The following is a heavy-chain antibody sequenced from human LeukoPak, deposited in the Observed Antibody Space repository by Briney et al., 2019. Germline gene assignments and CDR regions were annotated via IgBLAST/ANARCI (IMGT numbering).Heavy chain of an antibody. J-gene: IGHJ4*02. V-gene: IGHV3-23*01. Sequence: GGSLRLSCAASGFTFSSYAMSWVRQAPGKGLEWVSGVNGNGGSTSYADSVKGRFTIFRDNSKNTVYLQMNSLRVEDTAVYYCTRVGYIDEGIDYWGQGTLVTVSS. CDR3: TRVGYIDEGIDY. CDR1: GFTFSSYA. D-gene: IGHD5-24*01. CDR2: VNGNGGST.